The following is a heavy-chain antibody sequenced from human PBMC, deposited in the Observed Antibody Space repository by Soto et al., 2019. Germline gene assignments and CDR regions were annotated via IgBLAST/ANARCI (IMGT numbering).Heavy chain of an antibody. CDR2: ISGSGGST. CDR3: ARAYYYDSSGYFPNPDFDI. D-gene: IGHD3-22*01. J-gene: IGHJ3*02. V-gene: IGHV3-23*01. Sequence: GGSLRLSCAASGFTFSSYAMSWVRQAPGKGLEWVSAISGSGGSTYYADSVKGRFTISRDNSKNTLYLQMNSLRAEDTAVYYCARAYYYDSSGYFPNPDFDIWGQGTMVTVSS. CDR1: GFTFSSYA.